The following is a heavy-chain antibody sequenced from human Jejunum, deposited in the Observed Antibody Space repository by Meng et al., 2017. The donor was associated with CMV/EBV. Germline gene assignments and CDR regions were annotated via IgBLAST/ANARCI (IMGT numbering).Heavy chain of an antibody. V-gene: IGHV3-23*01. Sequence: WVRQAPGKVLECVSAISGSLGSTYYADSVKGRFTISRDNSKNTLYLQMNSLRAEDTAVYYCAKDAAPPQEDCSSGTCFYWYFDLWGRGTLVTVSS. J-gene: IGHJ2*01. CDR3: AKDAAPPQEDCSSGTCFYWYFDL. D-gene: IGHD2-15*01. CDR2: ISGSLGST.